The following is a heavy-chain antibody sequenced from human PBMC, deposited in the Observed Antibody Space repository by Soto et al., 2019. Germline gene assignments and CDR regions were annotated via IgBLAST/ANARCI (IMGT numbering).Heavy chain of an antibody. J-gene: IGHJ4*02. D-gene: IGHD1-26*01. CDR1: GFTVSSNY. CDR3: ARVYPLLYFDY. CDR2: IYSGGST. Sequence: PGGSLRLSCAASGFTVSSNYMSWVRQAPGKGLEWVSVIYSGGSTYYADSVKGRFTISRDNSKNTLYLQMNSLRAEDTAVYYCARVYPLLYFDYWGQGTLVTVSS. V-gene: IGHV3-53*01.